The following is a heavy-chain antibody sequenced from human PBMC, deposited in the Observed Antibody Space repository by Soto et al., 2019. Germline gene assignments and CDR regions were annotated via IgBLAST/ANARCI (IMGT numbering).Heavy chain of an antibody. CDR2: VSSGGGT. CDR1: GFTFSTYA. V-gene: IGHV3-23*01. CDR3: AKRRGAGGHFDY. Sequence: GGSLRLSCAASGFTFSTYAMGWVRQAPGKGLEWVSVVSSGGGTHYADSVKGRFTVSRDNSKNTLSLQMNSLRADDTAVYYCAKRRGAGGHFDYWGQGALVTVSS. J-gene: IGHJ4*02. D-gene: IGHD2-15*01.